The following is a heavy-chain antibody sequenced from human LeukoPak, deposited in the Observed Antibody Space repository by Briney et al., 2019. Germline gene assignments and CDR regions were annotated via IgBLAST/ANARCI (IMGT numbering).Heavy chain of an antibody. V-gene: IGHV3-53*01. CDR2: IYSGGST. D-gene: IGHD2-15*01. CDR3: ASAYCSGGSCLTTDAFDI. J-gene: IGHJ3*02. Sequence: GGSLRLSCAASGFTVSSNYMSWVRQAPGKGLEWVSVIYSGGSTYYADSVKGRFTISRDNSKNTLYLQMNSLRAEDTAVYYCASAYCSGGSCLTTDAFDIWGQGTMVTVSS. CDR1: GFTVSSNY.